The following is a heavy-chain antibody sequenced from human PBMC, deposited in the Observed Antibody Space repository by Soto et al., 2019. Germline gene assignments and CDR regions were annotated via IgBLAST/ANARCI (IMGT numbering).Heavy chain of an antibody. V-gene: IGHV3-23*01. CDR2: ISGSGGST. Sequence: EVQLLESGGGLVQPGGSLRLSCAASGFTFSSYAMSWVRQAPGKGLEWVSAISGSGGSTYYADSVKGRFTISRDNSKNTLYLQMNSLRAEDTAVYYCAKDHRPYLWFGELKAGYYGMDVWGQGTTVTVSS. CDR1: GFTFSSYA. J-gene: IGHJ6*02. D-gene: IGHD3-10*01. CDR3: AKDHRPYLWFGELKAGYYGMDV.